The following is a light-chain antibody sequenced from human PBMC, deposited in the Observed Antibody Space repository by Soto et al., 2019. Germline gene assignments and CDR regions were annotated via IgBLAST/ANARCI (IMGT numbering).Light chain of an antibody. V-gene: IGLV2-14*01. CDR3: SSYTSSSTL. Sequence: QSVLTQPASVSGSPGQSITISCTGSSSDVGAYNYVSWYQQHPGKVPKLLIYEVSDRPSGISNRFSGSKSGNTASLTISGLQTEDEADYYCSSYTSSSTLFGTGTKLTVL. CDR2: EVS. CDR1: SSDVGAYNY. J-gene: IGLJ1*01.